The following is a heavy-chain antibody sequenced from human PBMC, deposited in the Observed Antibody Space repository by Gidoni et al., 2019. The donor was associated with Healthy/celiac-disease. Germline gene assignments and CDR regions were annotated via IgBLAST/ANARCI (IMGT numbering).Heavy chain of an antibody. V-gene: IGHV3-49*02. CDR3: TRNDYGDDGAIDY. D-gene: IGHD4-17*01. Sequence: GRFTISRDDSKSIAYLQMNSLKTEDTAVYYCTRNDYGDDGAIDYWGQGTLVTVSS. J-gene: IGHJ4*02.